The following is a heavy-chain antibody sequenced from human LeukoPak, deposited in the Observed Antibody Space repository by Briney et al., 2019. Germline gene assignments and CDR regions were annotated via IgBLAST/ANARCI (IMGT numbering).Heavy chain of an antibody. V-gene: IGHV1-2*02. D-gene: IGHD6-13*01. CDR1: GYTFTGYY. Sequence: ASVKVSCEASGYTFTGYYIHWVRQAPGQRLEWMGWINPNSGDTDYAQRLRGRVTMTRDTSISTAFMELRRLMSDDTAIYYCARGSPLAATGSGLTSWGQGTLVTVSS. CDR2: INPNSGDT. CDR3: ARGSPLAATGSGLTS. J-gene: IGHJ5*02.